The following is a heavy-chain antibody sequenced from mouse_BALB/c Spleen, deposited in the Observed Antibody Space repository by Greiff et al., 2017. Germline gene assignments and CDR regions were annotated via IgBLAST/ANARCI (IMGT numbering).Heavy chain of an antibody. CDR3: TNYYGSSPFAY. CDR2: IYPSDSYT. D-gene: IGHD1-1*01. CDR1: GYTFTSYW. V-gene: IGHV1-69*02. J-gene: IGHJ3*01. Sequence: QVQLKQPGAELVRPGASVKLSCKASGYTFTSYWINWVKQRPGQGLEWIGNIYPSDSYTNYNQKFKDKATLTVDKSSSAAYMQLSSPTSEDSAVYYCTNYYGSSPFAYWGQGTLVTVSA.